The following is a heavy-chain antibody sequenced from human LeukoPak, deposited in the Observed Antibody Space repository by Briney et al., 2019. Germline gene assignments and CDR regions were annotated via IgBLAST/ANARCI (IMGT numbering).Heavy chain of an antibody. CDR3: AKDRESNIVLVPAAVDY. CDR2: IRYDGTNK. J-gene: IGHJ4*02. D-gene: IGHD2-2*01. Sequence: PGRSLRLSCAASGFTFSSYGMHWVRQAPGKGLEWVAFIRYDGTNKYYADSVKGRFTISRDNSKNTLYLQMNSLGAGDTAVYYCAKDRESNIVLVPAAVDYWGQGTLVTVSS. CDR1: GFTFSSYG. V-gene: IGHV3-30*02.